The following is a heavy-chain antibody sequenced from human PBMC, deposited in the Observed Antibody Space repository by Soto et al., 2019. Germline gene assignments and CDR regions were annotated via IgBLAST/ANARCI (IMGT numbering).Heavy chain of an antibody. D-gene: IGHD2-21*01. V-gene: IGHV6-1*01. J-gene: IGHJ5*02. Sequence: SPTLSLTCAISGDSVSSNSALWNWIRQSPSRGLEWLGRTYYRSKWYSDYAVSVKGRITINPDTSKNQFSLQLNSVAPEDTAVYYCVREVAPRGFDPWGQGTLVTVSS. CDR3: VREVAPRGFDP. CDR1: GDSVSSNSAL. CDR2: TYYRSKWYS.